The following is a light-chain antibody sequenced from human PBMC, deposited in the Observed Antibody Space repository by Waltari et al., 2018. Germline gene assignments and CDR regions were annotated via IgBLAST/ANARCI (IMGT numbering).Light chain of an antibody. CDR1: QSLVSRAGNTY. V-gene: IGKV2-30*01. CDR2: KVS. J-gene: IGKJ1*01. CDR3: MQGTHWPWT. Sequence: VVMTQSPLSRPVTPVQPHPITCRSSQSLVSRAGNTYFNWFHKRPGQSPRCLVYKVSNRDSGVPDRFSGSGSGTDFTLRISRVEAEDVGVYYCMQGTHWPWTFGQGTRVEIK.